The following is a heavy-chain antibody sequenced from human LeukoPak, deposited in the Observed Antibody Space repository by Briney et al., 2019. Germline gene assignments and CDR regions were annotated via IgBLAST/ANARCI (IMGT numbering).Heavy chain of an antibody. D-gene: IGHD5-18*01. J-gene: IGHJ4*02. CDR3: ARGTAMGYDY. Sequence: SETLSLTCTVSGGSISSYYWSWIRQPPGKGLEWIGYIYYSGSTNYNPSLKSRVTISVDTSKNQFSLKLSSVTAADTAVYYCARGTAMGYDYWGQGTLVTVSS. V-gene: IGHV4-59*01. CDR2: IYYSGST. CDR1: GGSISSYY.